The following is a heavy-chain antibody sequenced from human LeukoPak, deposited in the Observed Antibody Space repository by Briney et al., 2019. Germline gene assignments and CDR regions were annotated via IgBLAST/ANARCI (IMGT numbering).Heavy chain of an antibody. CDR1: GDSISIYY. CDR2: IYNSGST. D-gene: IGHD3-10*01. Sequence: SETLSLTGSVSGDSISIYYWIWIRQPPGKGLEWIGYIYNSGSTNYNPSLKSRVTISVDTSKNQFSLKLTSVTAADTAVYYCARDRELGYWGQGTLVTVSS. J-gene: IGHJ4*02. CDR3: ARDRELGY. V-gene: IGHV4-59*01.